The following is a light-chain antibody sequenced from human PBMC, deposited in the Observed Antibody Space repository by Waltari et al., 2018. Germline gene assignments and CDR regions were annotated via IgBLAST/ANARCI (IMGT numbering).Light chain of an antibody. CDR1: SSDFGNYGY. Sequence: QSALTQPPSVSGSPGQSVTISCAGTSSDFGNYGYVSWYQQPPGRAPKLLLFEFSQRPSGVPDRFSGSMSGNTAYLTVSGLQPEDEADYYCTSYAGSTNGVLFGGGTTLTV. CDR2: EFS. CDR3: TSYAGSTNGVL. J-gene: IGLJ3*02. V-gene: IGLV2-8*01.